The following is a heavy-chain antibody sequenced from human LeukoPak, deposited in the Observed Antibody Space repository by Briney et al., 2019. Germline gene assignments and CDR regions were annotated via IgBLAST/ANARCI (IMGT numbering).Heavy chain of an antibody. CDR1: GFTFSSYW. V-gene: IGHV3-7*01. Sequence: PGGSLRLSCAASGFTFSSYWMSWVRQAPGKGLEWVANIKRDGSDKNYVDSVKGRFTISRDNAKNSLYLQMNSLRDEDTALYYCAIDEGYFDPWGQGTLVTVSS. J-gene: IGHJ5*02. D-gene: IGHD5-12*01. CDR3: AIDEGYFDP. CDR2: IKRDGSDK.